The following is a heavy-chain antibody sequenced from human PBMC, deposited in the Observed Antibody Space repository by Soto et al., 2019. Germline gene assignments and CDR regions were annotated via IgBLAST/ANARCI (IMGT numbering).Heavy chain of an antibody. CDR1: GGSINSGGYY. CDR2: IYYSRST. J-gene: IGHJ3*02. D-gene: IGHD2-15*01. CDR3: ARAPRMEEAFDI. V-gene: IGHV4-31*03. Sequence: QVQLQESGPGLVKPSQTLSLTCTVSGGSINSGGYYWSWIRQHPGKGLEWIGYIYYSRSTYYNPSLKGRVTISVDTSKNQFSLKLCSVTAADTAVYYCARAPRMEEAFDIWGQGTMVSVSS.